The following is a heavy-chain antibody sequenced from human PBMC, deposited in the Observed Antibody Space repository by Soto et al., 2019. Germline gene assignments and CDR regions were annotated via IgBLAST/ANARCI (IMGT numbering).Heavy chain of an antibody. CDR3: ATSRISIAVAGETEYYFDY. D-gene: IGHD6-19*01. Sequence: VKVSCKASGYIFTGYYMHWVRQAPGQGLEWMGWINPNSSDTNYTQKFQGWVTMTRDTSISTAYMELSRLRSDDTAVYYCATSRISIAVAGETEYYFDYWGQGTLVTVSS. V-gene: IGHV1-2*04. CDR2: INPNSSDT. J-gene: IGHJ4*02. CDR1: GYIFTGYY.